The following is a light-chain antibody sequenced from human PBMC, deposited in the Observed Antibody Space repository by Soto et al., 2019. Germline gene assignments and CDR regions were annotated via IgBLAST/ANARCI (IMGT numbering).Light chain of an antibody. CDR2: EVS. CDR3: SSYTSSSTLEGV. V-gene: IGLV2-14*01. CDR1: SSDVGGYNY. Sequence: QSVLTQPASVSGSPGQSITISCTGTSSDVGGYNYVSWYQQHPGKAPKLMIYEVSNRPSGVSNRFSGSKSGNTASLTISGLQAEDEADSYCSSYTSSSTLEGVFGGGTKLTVL. J-gene: IGLJ3*02.